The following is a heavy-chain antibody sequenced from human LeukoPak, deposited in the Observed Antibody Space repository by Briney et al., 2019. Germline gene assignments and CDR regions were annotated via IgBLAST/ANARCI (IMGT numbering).Heavy chain of an antibody. D-gene: IGHD6-13*01. J-gene: IGHJ4*02. CDR3: AKYSSSWYVYFDY. CDR1: RFTFNTYA. Sequence: GGSLRLSCVASRFTFNTYAVNWVRQAPGNGLEWVSAISSNGDFTYYADSVRGRFTISRDNSKNTLYLQMNSLRAEDTAVYYCAKYSSSWYVYFDYWGQGTLVTVSS. CDR2: ISSNGDFT. V-gene: IGHV3-23*01.